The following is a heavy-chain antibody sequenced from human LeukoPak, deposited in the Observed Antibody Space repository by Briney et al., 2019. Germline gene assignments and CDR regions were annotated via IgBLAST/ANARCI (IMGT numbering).Heavy chain of an antibody. V-gene: IGHV5-51*01. CDR1: GYSFTNYW. CDR3: ASGYCSTSSCYRGENWFDP. Sequence: GESLKISCMGSGYSFTNYWIGWVRQVPGKGLEWMGIIYPGDSDTRYNPSFQGQVTISADKSISTAYLQWSRLKASDTAMYYCASGYCSTSSCYRGENWFDPWGQGTLVTVSS. J-gene: IGHJ5*02. D-gene: IGHD2-2*01. CDR2: IYPGDSDT.